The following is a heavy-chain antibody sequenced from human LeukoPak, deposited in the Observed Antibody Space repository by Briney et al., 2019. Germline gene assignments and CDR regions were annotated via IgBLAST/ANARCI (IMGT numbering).Heavy chain of an antibody. CDR1: GYTFSDHY. CDR2: INPNSGGT. D-gene: IGHD4-17*01. Sequence: DSVKVSCKASGYTFSDHYMQWVRQAPGQGFEWLGWINPNSGGTSYARKFRGRVTMARDMFLSTAYMELSRLTYDDTAVYYCARGALDPETVTNYFEYWAQGTLVTVSS. V-gene: IGHV1-2*02. CDR3: ARGALDPETVTNYFEY. J-gene: IGHJ4*02.